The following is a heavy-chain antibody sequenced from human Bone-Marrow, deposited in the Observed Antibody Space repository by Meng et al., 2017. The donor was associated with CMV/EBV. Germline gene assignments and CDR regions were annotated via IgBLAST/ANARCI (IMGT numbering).Heavy chain of an antibody. CDR1: GFTFSSYA. CDR2: ISGSGGST. D-gene: IGHD3-3*01. V-gene: IGHV3-23*01. CDR3: AKSLLRFLEENGMDV. J-gene: IGHJ6*01. Sequence: GGSLRLSCAASGFTFSSYAMSWVRQAPGKGLEWVSAISGSGGSTYYPDSVKGRFTISRDNSKNTLYLQMNSLRAEDTAVYYCAKSLLRFLEENGMDVWGQGTTVTGYS.